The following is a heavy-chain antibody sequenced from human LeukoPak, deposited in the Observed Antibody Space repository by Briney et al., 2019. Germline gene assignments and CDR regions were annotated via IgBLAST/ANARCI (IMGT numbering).Heavy chain of an antibody. CDR2: INPNSGGT. Sequence: GASVKVSCKASGYTFTGYYMHWVRQAPGQGLEWMGWINPNSGGTNYAQKFQGRVTMTRDTSITTAYVELNRLTSDDTAVYYCARDVSRDGYNSHDHWGQGTLVTVSS. CDR3: ARDVSRDGYNSHDH. D-gene: IGHD5-24*01. CDR1: GYTFTGYY. J-gene: IGHJ4*02. V-gene: IGHV1-2*02.